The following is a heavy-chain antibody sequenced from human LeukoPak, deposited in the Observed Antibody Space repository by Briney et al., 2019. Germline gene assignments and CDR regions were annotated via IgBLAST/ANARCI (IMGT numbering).Heavy chain of an antibody. CDR1: GFTFGDYA. CDR3: GREVPGGATILDC. CDR2: IKEDGSVK. V-gene: IGHV3-7*04. J-gene: IGHJ4*02. Sequence: GGSLRLSCTASGFTFGDYAMSWFRQAPGKGLEWVANIKEDGSVKNYVDSVKGRFTISRDNGKNSLYLQMNSLRADDTAVYYCGREVPGGATILDCWGQGTLVTVSS. D-gene: IGHD1-26*01.